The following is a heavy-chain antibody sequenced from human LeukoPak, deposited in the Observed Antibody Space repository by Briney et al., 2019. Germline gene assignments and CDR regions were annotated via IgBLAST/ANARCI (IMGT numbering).Heavy chain of an antibody. V-gene: IGHV3-30*02. J-gene: IGHJ4*02. CDR1: GFTFTSYG. CDR3: AKDREISSGYHYFDY. Sequence: GGSLRLSCAASGFTFTSYGMHWVRQAPGKGLEWVAFVRYGGSNNYADSVKGRFTISRDNSKNTLYLQMNSLRAEDTAVYFCAKDREISSGYHYFDYWGQGTLVTVSS. D-gene: IGHD3-22*01. CDR2: VRYGGSN.